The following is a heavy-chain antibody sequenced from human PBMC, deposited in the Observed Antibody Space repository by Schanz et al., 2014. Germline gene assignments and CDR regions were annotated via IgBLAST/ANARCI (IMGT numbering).Heavy chain of an antibody. CDR2: INSRSNVI. CDR3: ASAVATIRADSFDI. Sequence: EVQLVESGGGLVKPGGSLRLSCTASRIIFGTYSMNWIRQTPKGLEWVSSINSRSNVIYYADSVKGRFTISRDNAKNSQYLQMNSLRADDTAVYYCASAVATIRADSFDIWGQGTMVAVSS. CDR1: RIIFGTYS. J-gene: IGHJ3*02. D-gene: IGHD5-12*01. V-gene: IGHV3-21*01.